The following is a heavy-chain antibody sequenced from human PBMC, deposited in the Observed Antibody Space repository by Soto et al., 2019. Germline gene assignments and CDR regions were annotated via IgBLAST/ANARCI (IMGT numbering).Heavy chain of an antibody. V-gene: IGHV1-2*02. CDR3: AIARFNIVATTNYYHYGMDV. J-gene: IGHJ6*02. CDR1: GYTFTGYY. Sequence: ASVKVSCKASGYTFTGYYMHWVRQAPGQGLEWMGWINPNSGGTNYAQKFQGRVTMTRDTSISTAYMELSRLRSDDTAVYYCAIARFNIVATTNYYHYGMDVWGQGTTVTVSS. D-gene: IGHD5-12*01. CDR2: INPNSGGT.